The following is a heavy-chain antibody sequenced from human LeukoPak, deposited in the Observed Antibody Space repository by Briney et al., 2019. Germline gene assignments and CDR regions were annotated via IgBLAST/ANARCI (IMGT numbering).Heavy chain of an antibody. CDR2: INPDGSTT. CDR1: GFTFSSYW. J-gene: IGHJ4*02. Sequence: GGSLRLSCAASGFTFSSYWMHWVRQAPEKGLVWVSRINPDGSTTTCADSVEGRFTISRDNARNTLYLQMNSLRVEDTAVYYCARVGVGSYHFDDWGQGTLVTVSS. D-gene: IGHD3-10*01. V-gene: IGHV3-74*01. CDR3: ARVGVGSYHFDD.